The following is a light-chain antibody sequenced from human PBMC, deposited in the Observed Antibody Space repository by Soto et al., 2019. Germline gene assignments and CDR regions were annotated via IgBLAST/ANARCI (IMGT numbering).Light chain of an antibody. V-gene: IGKV3-20*01. CDR3: QQYGSTPPIT. J-gene: IGKJ5*01. CDR1: QSVSISY. Sequence: EIVLTQSPGTLALSPGERATLSCRASQSVSISYLSWYQQKPAHAPRLLINGASSRAPGIPDRFSGSGSGTDFSLPIIRLEPEDFAVYYCQQYGSTPPITFGQGTRLEIK. CDR2: GAS.